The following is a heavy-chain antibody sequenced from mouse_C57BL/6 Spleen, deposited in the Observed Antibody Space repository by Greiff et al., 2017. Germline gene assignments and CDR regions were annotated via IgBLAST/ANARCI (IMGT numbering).Heavy chain of an antibody. CDR3: ARITTVVATDY. CDR1: GYTFTSYW. J-gene: IGHJ2*01. CDR2: IDPSDSYT. Sequence: QVQLQQPGAELVMPGASVKLSCKASGYTFTSYWMHWVKQRPGQGLEWIGEIDPSDSYTNYNQKFKGKSTLTVDTSSSTAYMQLSSLTAEDSAVYYCARITTVVATDYWGQGTTLTVSS. D-gene: IGHD1-1*01. V-gene: IGHV1-69*01.